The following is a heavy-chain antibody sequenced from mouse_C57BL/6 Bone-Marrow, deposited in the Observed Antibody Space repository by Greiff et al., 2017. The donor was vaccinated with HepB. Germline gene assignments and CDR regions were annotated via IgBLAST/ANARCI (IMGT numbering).Heavy chain of an antibody. CDR3: AKNDDGSYYAMDY. CDR2: IWRGGST. Sequence: VQLQESGPGLVQPSQSLSITCTVSGFSLTSYGVHWVRQSPGKGLEWLGVIWRGGSTDYNAAFMSRLSITKDNSKSQVFFKMNSLQADDTAIYYCAKNDDGSYYAMDYWGQGTSVTVSS. J-gene: IGHJ4*01. CDR1: GFSLTSYG. V-gene: IGHV2-5*01. D-gene: IGHD2-3*01.